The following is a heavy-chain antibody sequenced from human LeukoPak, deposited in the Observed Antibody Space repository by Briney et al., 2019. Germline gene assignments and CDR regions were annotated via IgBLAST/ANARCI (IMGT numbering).Heavy chain of an antibody. CDR2: IYYSGNT. V-gene: IGHV4-61*01. J-gene: IGHJ4*02. CDR1: GDSVNSGSYY. CDR3: ARAEPFDY. Sequence: SETLSLTCTVSGDSVNSGSYYWTWIRQPPGKGLEWIGYIYYSGNTNYNPSLKSRVTISVDTSKNQFSLKLSSVTAADTAVYYCARAEPFDYWGQGTLVTVSS.